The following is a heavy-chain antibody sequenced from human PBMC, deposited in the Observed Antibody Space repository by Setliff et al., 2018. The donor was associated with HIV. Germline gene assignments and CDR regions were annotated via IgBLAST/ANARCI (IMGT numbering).Heavy chain of an antibody. D-gene: IGHD3-16*01. CDR2: IHYSGSS. J-gene: IGHJ5*02. CDR1: GDSVTSGGYY. V-gene: IGHV4-31*03. CDR3: ARDRTLRGGEFGP. Sequence: PSETLSLTCSVSGDSVTSGGYYWTWIRQHPEKGLEWIGRIHYSGSSYYNPSLQSRLSISIDTSKNQFSLRLSSVTAADTAVYYCARDRTLRGGEFGPWGQGTLVTVSS.